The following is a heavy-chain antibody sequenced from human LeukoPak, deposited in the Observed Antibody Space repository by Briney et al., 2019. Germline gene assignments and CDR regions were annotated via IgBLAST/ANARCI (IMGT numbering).Heavy chain of an antibody. D-gene: IGHD4-23*01. CDR2: ISWNSGSI. V-gene: IGHV3-9*01. CDR1: GFTFSSYA. Sequence: GGSLRLSCAASGFTFSSYAMHWVRQAPGKGLEWVSGISWNSGSIGYADSVKGRFTISRDNAKNSLCLQMNSLRAEDTALYYCAKGHGGTSVIYFDYWGQGTLVTVSS. J-gene: IGHJ4*02. CDR3: AKGHGGTSVIYFDY.